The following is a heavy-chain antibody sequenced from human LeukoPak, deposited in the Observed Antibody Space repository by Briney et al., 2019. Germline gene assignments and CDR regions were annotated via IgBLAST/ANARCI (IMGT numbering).Heavy chain of an antibody. J-gene: IGHJ4*02. D-gene: IGHD6-19*01. Sequence: GGSLRLSCAASGYTFSSYAMHWVRQAPGKGLEWVAVISYDGSNKYYADSVKGRFTISRDNSKNTLYLQMNSLRAEDTAVYYCARSDYSSGYNYYFDYWGQGTLVTVSS. CDR2: ISYDGSNK. V-gene: IGHV3-30*04. CDR1: GYTFSSYA. CDR3: ARSDYSSGYNYYFDY.